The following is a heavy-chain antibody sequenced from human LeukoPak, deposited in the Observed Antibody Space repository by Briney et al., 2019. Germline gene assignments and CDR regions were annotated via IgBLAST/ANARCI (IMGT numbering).Heavy chain of an antibody. Sequence: ASVNVSCKASGYTFTSYGISWVRQAPGQGLEWMGWISAYNGNTNYAQKLQGRVTMTTDTSTSTAYMELRSLRSDDTAVYYCARVPRITGTTRDINWFDPWGQGTLVTVSS. CDR2: ISAYNGNT. CDR1: GYTFTSYG. V-gene: IGHV1-18*01. CDR3: ARVPRITGTTRDINWFDP. D-gene: IGHD1-7*01. J-gene: IGHJ5*02.